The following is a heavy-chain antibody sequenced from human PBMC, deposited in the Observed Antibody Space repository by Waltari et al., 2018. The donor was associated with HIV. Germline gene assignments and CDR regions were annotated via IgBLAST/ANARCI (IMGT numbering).Heavy chain of an antibody. V-gene: IGHV3-23*01. D-gene: IGHD4-17*01. J-gene: IGHJ4*02. Sequence: EVQLLESVGGLVQPGGSLRLSCAGSGFTFSSYAMTWVRQAPGKGLEWVSAIFGDGGSTFYADSVKGRFTISRDNSKNTLYLQMNSLRAEDTAVYYCAKGTLNPLTTDYWGQGTLVTVSS. CDR1: GFTFSSYA. CDR2: IFGDGGST. CDR3: AKGTLNPLTTDY.